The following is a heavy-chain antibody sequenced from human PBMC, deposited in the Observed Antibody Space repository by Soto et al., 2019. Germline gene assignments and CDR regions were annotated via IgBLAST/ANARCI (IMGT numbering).Heavy chain of an antibody. J-gene: IGHJ5*02. CDR1: GGSISSSSYY. CDR2: IYYSGST. D-gene: IGHD5-12*01. CDR3: ARHRGWLQLTWFDP. V-gene: IGHV4-39*01. Sequence: PSETLSLTCTVSGGSISSSSYYWGWIRQPPGKGLEWIGSIYYSGSTYYNPSLKSRVTISVDTSKNQFSLKLSSVTAADTAVYYCARHRGWLQLTWFDPWGQGTLVTAPQ.